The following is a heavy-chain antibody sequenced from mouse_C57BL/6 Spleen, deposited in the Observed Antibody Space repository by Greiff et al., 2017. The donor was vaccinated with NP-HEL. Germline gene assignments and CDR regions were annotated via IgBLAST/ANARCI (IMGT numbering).Heavy chain of an antibody. V-gene: IGHV5-9-1*02. CDR3: TREGYGSSLYWYFDV. D-gene: IGHD1-1*01. CDR1: GFTFSSYA. Sequence: EVQRVESGEGLVKPGGSLKLSCAASGFTFSSYAMSWVRQTPEKRLEWVAYLSSGGDYIYYADTVKGRFTISRDNARNTLYLQMSSLKSEDTAMYYCTREGYGSSLYWYFDVWGTGTTVTVSS. J-gene: IGHJ1*03. CDR2: LSSGGDYI.